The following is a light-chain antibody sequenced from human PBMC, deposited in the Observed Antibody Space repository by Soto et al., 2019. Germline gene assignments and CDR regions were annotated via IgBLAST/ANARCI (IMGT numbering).Light chain of an antibody. CDR1: SSDVGGYNY. CDR3: SSYTSSGTLVV. V-gene: IGLV2-14*01. Sequence: QSALTQPASVSGSPGQSITISCTGTSSDVGGYNYVSWYQQHPGKAPKLMIYDVSNRPSGVSNRFSGSKSGNTASLTISGLQAEDEADYNGSSYTSSGTLVVFGGGTQVTVL. J-gene: IGLJ2*01. CDR2: DVS.